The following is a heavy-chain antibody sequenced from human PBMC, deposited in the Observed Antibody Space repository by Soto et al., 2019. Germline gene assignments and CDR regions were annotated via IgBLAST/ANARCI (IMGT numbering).Heavy chain of an antibody. Sequence: SETLSLTCTVSGGSISSYYWSWIRQPPGKGLEWIGYIYYSGSTNYNPSLKSRVTISVDTSKNQFSLKLSSVTAADTAVYYCARLNSYGSGSYYYYYYGMDVWGQGTTVTVSS. V-gene: IGHV4-59*08. CDR2: IYYSGST. CDR3: ARLNSYGSGSYYYYYYGMDV. J-gene: IGHJ6*02. CDR1: GGSISSYY. D-gene: IGHD3-10*01.